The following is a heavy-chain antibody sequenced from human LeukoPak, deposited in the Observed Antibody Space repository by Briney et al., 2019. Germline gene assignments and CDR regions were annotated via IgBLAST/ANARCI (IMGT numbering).Heavy chain of an antibody. CDR1: GFTFSSYS. J-gene: IGHJ4*02. CDR3: TKSHGYTSGWYGGY. D-gene: IGHD6-19*01. Sequence: PGGSLRLSCAASGFTFSSYSMNWVRQAPGKGLEWVSSISSSSSYIYYADSVKGRFTISRDNSKNTLYLQMNSLRAEDTAVYYCTKSHGYTSGWYGGYWGQGTLVTVSS. V-gene: IGHV3-21*04. CDR2: ISSSSSYI.